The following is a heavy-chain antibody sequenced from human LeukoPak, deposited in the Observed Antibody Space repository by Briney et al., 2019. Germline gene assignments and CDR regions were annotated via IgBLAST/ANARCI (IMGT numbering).Heavy chain of an antibody. CDR1: GFTFSSYS. CDR3: AREDSREPGAAFDI. V-gene: IGHV3-21*01. J-gene: IGHJ3*02. Sequence: SGGSLRLSCAASGFTFSSYSMNWVRQAPGKGLEWVSSISSSSSYIYYADSVKGRFTISRDNAKNSLYLQMNSLRAEDTAVYYCAREDSREPGAAFDIWGQGTMVTVSS. CDR2: ISSSSSYI. D-gene: IGHD1-26*01.